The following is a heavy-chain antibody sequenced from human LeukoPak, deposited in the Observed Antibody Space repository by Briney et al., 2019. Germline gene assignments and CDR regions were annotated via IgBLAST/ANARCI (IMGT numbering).Heavy chain of an antibody. V-gene: IGHV1-46*01. CDR3: ARGRGINWGSFDY. Sequence: ASVKVSFKASGYTFTSYYMHWVRQAPGQGLEWMGTINPSGGSTTYAQRFQDRVTMTRDTSTSTVYMELSSLRSEDTAVYYCARGRGINWGSFDYWGQGTLVTVSS. CDR1: GYTFTSYY. J-gene: IGHJ4*02. CDR2: INPSGGST. D-gene: IGHD7-27*01.